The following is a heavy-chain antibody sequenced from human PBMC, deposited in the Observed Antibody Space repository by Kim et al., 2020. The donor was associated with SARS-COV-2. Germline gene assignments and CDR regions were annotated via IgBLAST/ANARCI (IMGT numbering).Heavy chain of an antibody. J-gene: IGHJ4*02. CDR1: GDSVSSNSAA. Sequence: SQTLSLTCAISGDSVSSNSAAWNWIRQSPSRGLEWLGRTYYRSKWYNDYAVSVKSRITINPDTSKNQFSLQLNSVTPEDTAVYYCARDSYCSSTSCYPLTFDYGGQGTLVTVCS. CDR3: ARDSYCSSTSCYPLTFDY. V-gene: IGHV6-1*01. CDR2: TYYRSKWYN. D-gene: IGHD2-2*01.